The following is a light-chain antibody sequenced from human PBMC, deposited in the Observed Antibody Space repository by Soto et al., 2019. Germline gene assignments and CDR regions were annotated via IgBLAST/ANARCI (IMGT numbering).Light chain of an antibody. CDR3: SSYTDRQSYL. Sequence: LTQPASVSGSPGQSITISCTGTSSDVGGYNYVSWYQQHPGKAPKLMIYEVSNRPSGISNHFSGSKSGNTASLTISGLQAEDEADYYCSSYTDRQSYLFGTGTKVTVL. V-gene: IGLV2-14*01. CDR2: EVS. J-gene: IGLJ1*01. CDR1: SSDVGGYNY.